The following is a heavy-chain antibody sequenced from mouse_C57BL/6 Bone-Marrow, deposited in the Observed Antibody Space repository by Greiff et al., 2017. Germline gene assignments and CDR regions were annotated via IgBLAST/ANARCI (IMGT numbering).Heavy chain of an antibody. J-gene: IGHJ1*03. CDR3: ARHPYYGSSPSYWYFDV. Sequence: VQRVESGAELARPGASVKLSCKASGYTFTSYGISWVKQRTGQGLEWIGEIYPRSGNTYYNEKFKGKATLTADKSSSTAYMELRSLTSEDSAVYFCARHPYYGSSPSYWYFDVWGTGTTVTVSS. D-gene: IGHD1-1*01. CDR2: IYPRSGNT. V-gene: IGHV1-81*01. CDR1: GYTFTSYG.